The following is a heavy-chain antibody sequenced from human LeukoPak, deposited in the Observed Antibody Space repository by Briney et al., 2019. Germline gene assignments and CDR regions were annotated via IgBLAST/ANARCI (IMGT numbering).Heavy chain of an antibody. Sequence: SETLSLTCALYGGSLSGNYWSWIRQPPGEGLEWIGEIEPSGTTNYNPSLKSRVTISGDTSKNQFSLNLTSVTAADTAVYYCAGDTDYYSYMDVWGKGTTVTVSS. J-gene: IGHJ6*03. V-gene: IGHV4-34*01. D-gene: IGHD3-10*01. CDR3: AGDTDYYSYMDV. CDR2: IEPSGTT. CDR1: GGSLSGNY.